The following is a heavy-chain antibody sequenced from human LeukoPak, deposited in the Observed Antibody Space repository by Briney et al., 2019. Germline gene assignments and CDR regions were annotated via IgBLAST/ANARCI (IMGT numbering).Heavy chain of an antibody. V-gene: IGHV1-46*01. CDR2: INPSGGST. D-gene: IGHD3-3*01. CDR1: GYTFTSYY. J-gene: IGHJ6*02. Sequence: ASVKVSCKASGYTFTSYYMHWVRQAPGQGLEWMGIINPSGGSTSYAQKFQGRVTMTRGTSTSTVYMELSSLRSEDTAVYYCARDRITIFGVVIGHYYYYGMDVWGQGTTVTVSS. CDR3: ARDRITIFGVVIGHYYYYGMDV.